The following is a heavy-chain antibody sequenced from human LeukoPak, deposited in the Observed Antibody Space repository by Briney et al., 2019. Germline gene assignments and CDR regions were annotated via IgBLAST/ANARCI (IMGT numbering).Heavy chain of an antibody. CDR1: GYTFSSYG. V-gene: IGHV1-18*01. CDR2: ISAYNGYT. D-gene: IGHD3-22*01. J-gene: IGHJ3*02. Sequence: ASVKVSCKASGYTFSSYGINWVRQAPGQGLEWMGWISAYNGYTNYAQKLQGRVTMTTDTSTSTAYMELRSLRSDDTAVYYCARGRTHRYYYDSSGYYGGAFDIWGQGTMVTVPS. CDR3: ARGRTHRYYYDSSGYYGGAFDI.